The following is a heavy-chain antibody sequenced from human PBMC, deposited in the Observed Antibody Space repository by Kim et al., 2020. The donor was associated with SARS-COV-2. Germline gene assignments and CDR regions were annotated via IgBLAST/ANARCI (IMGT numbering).Heavy chain of an antibody. Sequence: GSLRLSCAASGFTFSSYAMSWVRQAPGKGLEWVSAISGSGGSTYYADSVKGRFTISRDNSKNTLYLQMNSLRAEDTAVYYCAKERLLWFGEYRDAFDIWGQGTMVTVSS. CDR2: ISGSGGST. V-gene: IGHV3-23*01. J-gene: IGHJ3*02. D-gene: IGHD3-10*01. CDR1: GFTFSSYA. CDR3: AKERLLWFGEYRDAFDI.